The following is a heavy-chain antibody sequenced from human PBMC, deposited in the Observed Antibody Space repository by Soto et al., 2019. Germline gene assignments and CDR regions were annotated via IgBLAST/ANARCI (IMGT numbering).Heavy chain of an antibody. CDR1: GFTFSNHY. CDR3: GRDPELWDENVATRPSIYCYGMDV. J-gene: IGHJ6*02. Sequence: QMQLVESGGGLVEPGGSLRLSCEASGFTFSNHYMSWIRQAPGKGLEWVSYISRSGSTIYYADSVRGRFTISRDNSKNSLYLQMDSLRAEDTAMYYCGRDPELWDENVATRPSIYCYGMDVWGQGTTVTVSS. V-gene: IGHV3-11*01. D-gene: IGHD5-18*01. CDR2: ISRSGSTI.